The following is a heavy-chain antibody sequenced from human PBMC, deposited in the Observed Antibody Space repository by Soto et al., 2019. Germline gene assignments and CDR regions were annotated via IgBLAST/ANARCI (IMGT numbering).Heavy chain of an antibody. D-gene: IGHD1-20*01. J-gene: IGHJ5*02. Sequence: EVHLVESGGGLVKPGGSLRLTCAASGFIFSDYTMNWVRQAPGKGLEWVSSISKGGDYIFYADKVKGRFTISRDNTRNSLHLQMTSLRVADTAVYYCAKDSGCVNNACAYDPWGQGTLVTVSS. CDR1: GFIFSDYT. CDR2: ISKGGDYI. V-gene: IGHV3-21*01. CDR3: AKDSGCVNNACAYDP.